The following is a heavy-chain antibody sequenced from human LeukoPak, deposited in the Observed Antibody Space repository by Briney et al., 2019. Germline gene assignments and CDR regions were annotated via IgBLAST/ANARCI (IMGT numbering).Heavy chain of an antibody. V-gene: IGHV4-59*01. J-gene: IGHJ4*02. CDR2: IYYSGST. CDR3: ARGGRFPCDY. Sequence: SETLSLTCTVSGGSISSYYWSWIRQPPGKGLEWIGYIYYSGSTNYNPSLKSQVTISVDTSKNQFSLKLSSVTAADTAVYYCARGGRFPCDYWGQGTLVTVSS. D-gene: IGHD2-21*01. CDR1: GGSISSYY.